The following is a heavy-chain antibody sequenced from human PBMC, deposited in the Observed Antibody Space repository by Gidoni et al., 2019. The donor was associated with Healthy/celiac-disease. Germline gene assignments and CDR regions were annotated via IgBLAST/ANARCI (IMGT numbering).Heavy chain of an antibody. V-gene: IGHV4-31*03. D-gene: IGHD6-13*01. CDR2: IYYSGST. CDR1: GGSISSGGYY. CDR3: ARDTSAAGGPGAFDI. Sequence: QVQLQESGPGLVKPSQTLSPTCTVSGGSISSGGYYWSWIRQHPGKGLEWIGYIYYSGSTYYNPSLKSRVTISVDTSKNQFSLKLSSVTAADTAVYYCARDTSAAGGPGAFDIWGQGTMVTVSS. J-gene: IGHJ3*02.